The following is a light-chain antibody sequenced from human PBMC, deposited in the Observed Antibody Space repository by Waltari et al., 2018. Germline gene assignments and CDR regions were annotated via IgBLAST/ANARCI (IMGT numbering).Light chain of an antibody. J-gene: IGKJ2*01. CDR1: QGISSS. V-gene: IGKV1-9*01. CDR3: QQVHDYPYT. Sequence: IQLTKSPSSLSASVGDRVTITCRASQGISSSVAWYQQKPGKAPKLLIYSASSLQSGVPSRFGGSGSGTDFTLTIASLQPEDFATYYCQQVHDYPYTFGQGTRLEI. CDR2: SAS.